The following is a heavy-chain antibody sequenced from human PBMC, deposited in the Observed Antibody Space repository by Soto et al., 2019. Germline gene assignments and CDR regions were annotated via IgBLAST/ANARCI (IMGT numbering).Heavy chain of an antibody. V-gene: IGHV1-18*01. CDR3: ARVPITIFGVVTYWFDP. CDR2: ISAYNGNT. D-gene: IGHD3-3*01. J-gene: IGHJ5*02. Sequence: GQGLEWMGWISAYNGNTNYAQKLQGRVTMTTDTSTSTAYMELRSLRSDDTAVYYCARVPITIFGVVTYWFDPWGQGTRVTVSS.